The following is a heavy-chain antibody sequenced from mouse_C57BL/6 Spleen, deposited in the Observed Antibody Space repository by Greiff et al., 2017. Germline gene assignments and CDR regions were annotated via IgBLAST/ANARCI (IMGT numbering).Heavy chain of an antibody. J-gene: IGHJ2*01. CDR1: GYSFTGYY. CDR3: ARYGNPFAY. Sequence: EVQLVESGPELVKPGASVKISCKASGYSFTGYYMNWVKQSPEQSLEWIGEINPGTGGTTYNQKFKAKATLTVDKSSSTAYMQLKSLTSEDSAVYYCARYGNPFAYWGQGTTLTVSS. D-gene: IGHD2-1*01. V-gene: IGHV1-42*01. CDR2: INPGTGGT.